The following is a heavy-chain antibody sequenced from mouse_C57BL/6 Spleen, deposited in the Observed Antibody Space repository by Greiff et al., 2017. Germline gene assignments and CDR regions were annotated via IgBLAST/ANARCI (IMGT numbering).Heavy chain of an antibody. Sequence: EVQLQQSGPGLVKPSQTVFLTCTVTGISITTGNYRWSWIRQFPGKQLEWIGYIYYSGTITYNPSLTSRTTITRDTPKNQFFLEMNSLTAEDTATYYCARYSNYYAMDYWGQGTSVTVSS. D-gene: IGHD2-5*01. CDR1: GISITTGNYR. CDR3: ARYSNYYAMDY. CDR2: IYYSGTI. V-gene: IGHV3-5*01. J-gene: IGHJ4*01.